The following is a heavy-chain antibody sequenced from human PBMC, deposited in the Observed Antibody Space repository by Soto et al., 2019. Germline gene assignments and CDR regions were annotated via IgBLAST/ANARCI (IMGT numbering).Heavy chain of an antibody. Sequence: GRCLRLPCVASGFTFESYSLKWVHKAQGNGLESVSCTDRSSTYKYYADSVRGRFTSPRDNAKNSLLLQMDSLRVEDTALYQWARDAASRPGWFESWGQLNRVT. D-gene: IGHD6-6*01. CDR3: ARDAASRPGWFES. V-gene: IGHV3-21*01. J-gene: IGHJ5*01. CDR1: GFTFESYS. CDR2: TDRSSTYK.